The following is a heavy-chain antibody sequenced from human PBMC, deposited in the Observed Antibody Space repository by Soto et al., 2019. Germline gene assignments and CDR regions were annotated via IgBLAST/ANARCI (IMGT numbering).Heavy chain of an antibody. CDR1: GYSVTVYY. V-gene: IGHV1-46*01. CDR2: INPGDHST. J-gene: IGHJ4*02. CDR3: ARSYVQSRPIDY. Sequence: VAPVKVSCKASGYSVTVYYMHWLRQAPGQAFEWMGIINPGDHSTRYSHNFQGRVAMTSDTSTSTVYLELSSLRSEDTPLYYCARSYVQSRPIDYWGQGTLVTAPQ. D-gene: IGHD3-10*02.